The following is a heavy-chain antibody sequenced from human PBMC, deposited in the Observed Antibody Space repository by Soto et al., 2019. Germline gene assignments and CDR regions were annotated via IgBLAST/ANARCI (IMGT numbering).Heavy chain of an antibody. Sequence: QVQLVQSGAEVRQPASSVKVSCKTSGGTFSSYAISWVRQAPGQGLEWMGGIVPIVDTSTYAQKFQGRVTITAAEFTSTVYMELSSLRSDDTAVYYCVRVVAIPGYPDNWGQGILFTVSS. CDR3: VRVVAIPGYPDN. CDR1: GGTFSSYA. V-gene: IGHV1-69*12. D-gene: IGHD5-12*01. J-gene: IGHJ4*02. CDR2: IVPIVDTS.